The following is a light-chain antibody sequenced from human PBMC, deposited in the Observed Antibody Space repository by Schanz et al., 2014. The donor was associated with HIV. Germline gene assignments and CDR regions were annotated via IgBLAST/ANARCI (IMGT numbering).Light chain of an antibody. CDR3: CSYTSDTVL. V-gene: IGLV2-14*03. J-gene: IGLJ2*01. Sequence: QSVLTQPASVSGSPGQSITISCTGTSSDVGGYNYVSWYQQHPGEAPKLMIYDVNYRPSGISNRFSGSKAGNTAFLTISGLQAEDEADYYCCSYTSDTVLFGGGTKVTVL. CDR1: SSDVGGYNY. CDR2: DVN.